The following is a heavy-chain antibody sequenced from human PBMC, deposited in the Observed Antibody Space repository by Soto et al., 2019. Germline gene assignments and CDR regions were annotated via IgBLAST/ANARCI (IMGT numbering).Heavy chain of an antibody. CDR3: ARDDI. J-gene: IGHJ4*02. Sequence: EVQLVESGGGLVQPGGSLRLSCAASGFTFSNFWMSWVRQAPGEGLEWVASIKSDGSERSHVDAVRGRFSISRDNARNSLFLQMNSLRVDDTAVYYCARDDIWGQGFLVTVSS. CDR2: IKSDGSER. V-gene: IGHV3-7*05. CDR1: GFTFSNFW.